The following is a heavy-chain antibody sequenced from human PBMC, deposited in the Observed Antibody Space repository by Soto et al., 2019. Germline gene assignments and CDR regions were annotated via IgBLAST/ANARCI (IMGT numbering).Heavy chain of an antibody. CDR2: INTAHCDT. Sequence: QVQLVQSGAEVKKPAASVKLSCKASGYTFTSYAVHWVRQAPGQRRESMGWINTAHCDTKYSQNFPSRATITRDTSASKAYMQLGSLTSEYTAVDFCARAPSGYYFDRWGQGTLVTVSS. D-gene: IGHD3-10*01. V-gene: IGHV1-3*04. CDR3: ARAPSGYYFDR. CDR1: GYTFTSYA. J-gene: IGHJ4*02.